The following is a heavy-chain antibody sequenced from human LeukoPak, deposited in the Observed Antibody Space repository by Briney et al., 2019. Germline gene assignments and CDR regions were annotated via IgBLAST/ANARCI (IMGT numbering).Heavy chain of an antibody. D-gene: IGHD5-12*01. J-gene: IGHJ4*02. CDR3: ARAEYSGYAYYCDY. CDR1: GYTFIGYY. Sequence: ASVKVSCETSGYTFIGYYMHWVRQAPGQGLEWMGWINPNSGGTKYAQKFQGRVTMTRDTSISTAYMELSRLRSDDTAVHYCARAEYSGYAYYCDYSGEGTLVTVSS. CDR2: INPNSGGT. V-gene: IGHV1-2*02.